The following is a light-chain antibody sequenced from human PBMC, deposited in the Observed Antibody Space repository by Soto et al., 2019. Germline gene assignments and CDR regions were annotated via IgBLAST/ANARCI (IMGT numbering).Light chain of an antibody. CDR3: LQDYGYPRT. J-gene: IGKJ1*01. CDR1: QAIRYD. V-gene: IGKV1-6*01. Sequence: AIQMTQSPSSLSASVGDRVTLTCRANQAIRYDLAWYQQKPGRAPKLLIYAASHLQSGVPSRFSGSGSGTDFTLTISSLQPEDFATYYCLQDYGYPRTFGQRTKVEI. CDR2: AAS.